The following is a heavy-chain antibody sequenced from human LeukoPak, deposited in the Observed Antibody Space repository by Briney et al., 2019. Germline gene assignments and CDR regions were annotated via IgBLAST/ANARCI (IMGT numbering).Heavy chain of an antibody. CDR2: IRYDGSNK. CDR1: GFTFSSYG. Sequence: GWSLRLSCAASGFTFSSYGMRWVRQAPGKGLEWVAFIRYDGSNKYYADSVKGRFTISRDNSKNTLYLQMNSLRAEDTAVYYCAKDRGARSSSWYFDYWGQGTLVTVSS. CDR3: AKDRGARSSSWYFDY. D-gene: IGHD6-13*01. J-gene: IGHJ4*02. V-gene: IGHV3-30*02.